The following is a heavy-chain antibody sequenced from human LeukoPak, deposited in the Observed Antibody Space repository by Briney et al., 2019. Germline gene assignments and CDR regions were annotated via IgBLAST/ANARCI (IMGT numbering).Heavy chain of an antibody. CDR3: GRGRYYAMDV. CDR2: INSDGSTT. V-gene: IGHV3-74*01. J-gene: IGHJ6*02. Sequence: GGSLRLSCAASGFTFSTYWMHWVRQAPGKGLVWVSRINSDGSTTSYADSVKGRFTISRDNAKNTLYLQMNSLRAEDTAVYYCGRGRYYAMDVWGQGTTATVSS. CDR1: GFTFSTYW.